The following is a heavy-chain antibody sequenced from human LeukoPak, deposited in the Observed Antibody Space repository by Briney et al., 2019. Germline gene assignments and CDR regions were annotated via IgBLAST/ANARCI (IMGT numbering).Heavy chain of an antibody. Sequence: GGSLRLSCAASGFTFSNAWMSWVRQAPGKGLEWVSAISGSGGSTYYADSVKGRFTISRDNSKNTLYLQMNSLRAEDTAVYYCAKAPGSGYYFNYWGQGTLVTVSS. D-gene: IGHD3-22*01. V-gene: IGHV3-23*01. CDR3: AKAPGSGYYFNY. J-gene: IGHJ4*02. CDR2: ISGSGGST. CDR1: GFTFSNAW.